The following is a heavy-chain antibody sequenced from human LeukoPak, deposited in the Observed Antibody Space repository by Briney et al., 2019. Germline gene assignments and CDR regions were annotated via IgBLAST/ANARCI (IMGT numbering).Heavy chain of an antibody. D-gene: IGHD7-27*01. CDR1: GFTFSSYA. J-gene: IGHJ6*02. CDR3: ARDMLLGIYTAYYGMDV. V-gene: IGHV3-21*01. CDR2: ISSSSSYI. Sequence: GGSLRLSCAASGFTFSSYAMTWVRQAPGKGLEWVSSISSSSSYIYYADSVKGRFTISRDNAKNSLYLQMNSLRAEDTAVYYCARDMLLGIYTAYYGMDVWGQGTTVTVSS.